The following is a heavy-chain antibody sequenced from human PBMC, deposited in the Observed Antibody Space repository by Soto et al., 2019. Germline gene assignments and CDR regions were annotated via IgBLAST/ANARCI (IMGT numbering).Heavy chain of an antibody. CDR2: IITVFGTT. V-gene: IGHV1-69*01. CDR3: ARGGGPYVWFNEF. J-gene: IGHJ4*02. D-gene: IGHD3-16*01. CDR1: GGLFSSFA. Sequence: QEQLVQSGPEVKKPGSSVTVSCKDSGGLFSSFAISWVRQAPGQGLEWLGGIITVFGTTNYAEKFQGRVTITADESTNTAYMELSNLRSGDTAMYYCARGGGPYVWFNEFWGQGTLVTVSS.